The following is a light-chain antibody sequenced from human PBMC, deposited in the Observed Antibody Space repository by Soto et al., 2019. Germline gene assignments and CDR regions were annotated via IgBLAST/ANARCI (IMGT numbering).Light chain of an antibody. Sequence: EMVMTQSPATLSVSPGERATLSCRASQSVSSNLAWYQQKPGQAPRLLIYDASTRATGIPARFSGSGSGTEFTLTISSLQSEDVAVYYCQQYNNWPPDTFGQGTKLEIK. CDR3: QQYNNWPPDT. CDR2: DAS. J-gene: IGKJ2*01. CDR1: QSVSSN. V-gene: IGKV3-15*01.